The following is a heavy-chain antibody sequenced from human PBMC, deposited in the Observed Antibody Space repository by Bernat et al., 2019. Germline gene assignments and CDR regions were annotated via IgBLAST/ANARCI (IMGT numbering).Heavy chain of an antibody. CDR3: AKDVMADTDYYFDY. D-gene: IGHD6-19*01. V-gene: IGHV3-43*01. Sequence: EVQLVESGGVVVQPGGSLRLSCAASGFTFDDYTMHWVRQGPGRGLEWVSLISRDGGSTHYADSVKDRFSISRDNSKNSLYLQMNSLRTEDTALYYCAKDVMADTDYYFDYWGQGTLVTVSS. J-gene: IGHJ4*02. CDR2: ISRDGGST. CDR1: GFTFDDYT.